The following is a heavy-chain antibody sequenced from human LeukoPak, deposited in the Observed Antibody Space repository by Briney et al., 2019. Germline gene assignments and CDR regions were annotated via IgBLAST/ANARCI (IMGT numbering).Heavy chain of an antibody. Sequence: PGGSLRLSCAASGFTVSSNYMSWVRQAPGKGLEWVSVIYSGGSTYYADSVKGRFTFSRDNSKNTLYLQMNSLRAEDTAVYYCARGNIVVVPAADNWFDPWGQGTLVTVSS. CDR2: IYSGGST. CDR1: GFTVSSNY. V-gene: IGHV3-66*02. CDR3: ARGNIVVVPAADNWFDP. D-gene: IGHD2-2*01. J-gene: IGHJ5*02.